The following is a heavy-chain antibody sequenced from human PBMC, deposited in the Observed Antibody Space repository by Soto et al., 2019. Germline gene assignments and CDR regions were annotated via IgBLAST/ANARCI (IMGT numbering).Heavy chain of an antibody. CDR2: FSYSGST. CDR3: ERSAQWDGFDP. V-gene: IGHV4-31*03. Sequence: QVQLQESGPGLVRPSQTLSLTCTVSAGSISTINYYWSWIRQHPEKGLEWIGYFSYSGSTFYHSSLKRRFYMPLDRYKMQFSLTLASVIPADTAVYYGERSAQWDGFDPWGPGTMGTVSS. J-gene: IGHJ3*01. CDR1: AGSISTINYY. D-gene: IGHD2-8*01.